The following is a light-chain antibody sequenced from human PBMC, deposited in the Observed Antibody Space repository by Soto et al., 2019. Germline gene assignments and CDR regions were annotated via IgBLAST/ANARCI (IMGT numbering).Light chain of an antibody. CDR2: DAS. V-gene: IGKV3-11*01. J-gene: IGKJ1*01. CDR3: QRRSNWPW. CDR1: KSVSSN. Sequence: ILLTQSPATLSLPQRERTTLSCRANKSVSSNLAWYQQKPGQAPRLLIYDASNRATGIPARFSGSGSGTDFSFTFCTLEPEALPITSSQRRSNWPWFRQGTKV.